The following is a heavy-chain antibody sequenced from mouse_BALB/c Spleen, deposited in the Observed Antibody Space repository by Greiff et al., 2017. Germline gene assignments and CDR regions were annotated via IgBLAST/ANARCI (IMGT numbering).Heavy chain of an antibody. J-gene: IGHJ3*01. Sequence: EVKLMESGGDLVKPGGSLKLSCAASGFTFSSYGMSWVRQTPDKRLEWVATISSGGSYTYYPDSVKGRFTISRDNAKNTLYLQMSSLKSEDTAMYYCARQGPGFAYWGQGTLVTVSA. CDR2: ISSGGSYT. CDR1: GFTFSSYG. CDR3: ARQGPGFAY. V-gene: IGHV5-6*01.